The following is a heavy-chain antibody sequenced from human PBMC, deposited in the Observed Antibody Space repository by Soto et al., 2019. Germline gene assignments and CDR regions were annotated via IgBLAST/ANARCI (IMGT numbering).Heavy chain of an antibody. CDR2: VSTSGAT. Sequence: QVQLQESGPRLVKPSETLSLTCTVSDDFISSYYWNWIRQPAGKGLEWIGRVSTSGATNYNPSLESRVTMSVDPSKKRFSLKLTSVTAADTAVYFCARADYEILTGSYAMDVWGQGNTVTVSS. CDR3: ARADYEILTGSYAMDV. CDR1: DDFISSYY. D-gene: IGHD3-9*01. J-gene: IGHJ6*02. V-gene: IGHV4-4*07.